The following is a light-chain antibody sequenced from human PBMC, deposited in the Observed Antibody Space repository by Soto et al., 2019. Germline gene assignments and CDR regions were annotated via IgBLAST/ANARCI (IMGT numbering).Light chain of an antibody. CDR2: EVT. CDR1: SGDIGSYNR. CDR3: CSYTTIKTVV. V-gene: IGLV2-14*01. J-gene: IGLJ2*01. Sequence: QSVLTQPASVSGSPGQSITISCTGTSGDIGSYNRVSWYQQHPGKAPKLIIYEVTDRPSGVSNRFSGFKSANTAYLTISGVQPEYEADYHCCSYTTIKTVVFGGGTKLTVL.